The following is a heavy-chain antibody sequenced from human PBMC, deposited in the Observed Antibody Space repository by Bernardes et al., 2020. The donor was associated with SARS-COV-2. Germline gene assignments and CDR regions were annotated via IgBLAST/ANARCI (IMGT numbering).Heavy chain of an antibody. V-gene: IGHV4-34*01. D-gene: IGHD3-3*01. CDR1: GGSFSDYS. CDR3: ARNKRLRFLEWSFNPNHYYYYGMDV. CDR2: INHSGSI. J-gene: IGHJ6*02. Sequence: SETLSLTCAVYGGSFSDYSWTWIRQPPGKGLEWVGEINHSGSIQYNPSLKSRVTISVDTSKNQFSLKLGSVTAADTAVYYCARNKRLRFLEWSFNPNHYYYYGMDVWGQGTTVTVSS.